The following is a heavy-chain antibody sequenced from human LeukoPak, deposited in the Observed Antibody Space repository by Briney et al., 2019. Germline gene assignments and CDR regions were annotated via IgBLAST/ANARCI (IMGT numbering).Heavy chain of an antibody. V-gene: IGHV3-23*01. CDR3: AKGWANKQGGSSWYLRYFDY. CDR1: GFTFSSYA. J-gene: IGHJ4*02. CDR2: ISGSGGST. D-gene: IGHD6-13*01. Sequence: PGGSLRLSCAASGFTFSSYAMSWVRQAPGKGLEWVSAISGSGGSTYYADSVKGRFTISRDNSKNTLYLQMNSLRAEDTAVYYCAKGWANKQGGSSWYLRYFDYWAREPWSPSPQ.